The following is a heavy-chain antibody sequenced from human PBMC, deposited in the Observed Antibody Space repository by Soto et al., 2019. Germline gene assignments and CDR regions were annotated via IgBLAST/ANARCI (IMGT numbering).Heavy chain of an antibody. J-gene: IGHJ4*02. V-gene: IGHV3-23*01. CDR3: AKVHGSGSYNNFPDY. CDR1: GFPFSSYA. D-gene: IGHD3-10*01. CDR2: ISGSGGST. Sequence: EVQLLESGGGFVQPGGSLGLSCAASGFPFSSYAMTWVRQAPGKGLEWVSLISGSGGSTYYADSGKGRFTISRDNSRDTLYLQMNSLRAEDTAVYYCAKVHGSGSYNNFPDYWGQGTLVTVSS.